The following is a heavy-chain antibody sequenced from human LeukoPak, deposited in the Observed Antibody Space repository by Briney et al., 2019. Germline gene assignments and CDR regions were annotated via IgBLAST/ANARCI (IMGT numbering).Heavy chain of an antibody. V-gene: IGHV3-74*01. CDR3: ARDLTVGATIGLLFDY. CDR1: GFTFSSYW. J-gene: IGHJ4*02. D-gene: IGHD1-26*01. CDR2: INSDGSST. Sequence: QPGGSLRLSCAASGFTFSSYWMHWVRQAPGKGLVWVSCINSDGSSTSYADSVKGRFTISRDNAKNTLYLQMNSLRAENTAVYYCARDLTVGATIGLLFDYWGQGTLVTVSS.